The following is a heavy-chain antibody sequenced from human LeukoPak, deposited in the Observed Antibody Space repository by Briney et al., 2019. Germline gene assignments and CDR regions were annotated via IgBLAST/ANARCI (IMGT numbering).Heavy chain of an antibody. V-gene: IGHV4-59*01. CDR3: ARGSGVLLWFGELFAFDI. CDR2: IYYSGST. Sequence: SETLSLACAVSGGSISSYYWSWIRQPPGKGLEWIGYIYYSGSTNYSPSLKSRVTISVDTSKNQFSLKLSSVTAADTAVYYCARGSGVLLWFGELFAFDIWGQGTMVTVSS. J-gene: IGHJ3*02. CDR1: GGSISSYY. D-gene: IGHD3-10*01.